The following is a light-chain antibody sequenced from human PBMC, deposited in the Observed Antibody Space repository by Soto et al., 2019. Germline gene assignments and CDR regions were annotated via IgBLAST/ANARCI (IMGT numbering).Light chain of an antibody. CDR1: SSDVGGYNY. CDR2: DVS. J-gene: IGLJ1*01. Sequence: QSVLTQPASGSGSPGQSITISCTGTSSDVGGYNYVSWYQQHPGKAPKLMIYDVSNRPSGVSNRFSGSKSGNTASLTISGLQAEAEADYYCSSHTSSGTYVFGTGTKVTAL. V-gene: IGLV2-14*01. CDR3: SSHTSSGTYV.